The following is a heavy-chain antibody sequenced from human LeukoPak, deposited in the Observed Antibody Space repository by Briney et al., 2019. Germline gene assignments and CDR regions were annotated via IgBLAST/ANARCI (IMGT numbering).Heavy chain of an antibody. V-gene: IGHV3-74*01. D-gene: IGHD4-17*01. Sequence: GGSLRLSCGASGCTFSRYWMHWVRQAPGKGLVWVSRINTDGSSTSYADSVKGRFTISRDNAKNTLYLQMNSLRAEDTAVYYCARDQYGDYALDYWGQGTLVTVSS. CDR1: GCTFSRYW. J-gene: IGHJ4*02. CDR3: ARDQYGDYALDY. CDR2: INTDGSST.